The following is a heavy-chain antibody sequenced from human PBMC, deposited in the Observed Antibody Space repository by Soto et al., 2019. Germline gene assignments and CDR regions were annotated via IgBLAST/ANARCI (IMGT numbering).Heavy chain of an antibody. J-gene: IGHJ4*02. Sequence: VQLVESGGALVKPGGSLRLSCVGSDFSLSGSYMSWVRQAPGKGLEWLSFISMSGVYKTYAASVEGRFTISRDNVKNILYLQMDSLRAEDTAVYYCASRGHCSNGQCHPFDSWGQGTHVTVSS. D-gene: IGHD2-8*01. V-gene: IGHV3-11*06. CDR2: ISMSGVYK. CDR1: DFSLSGSY. CDR3: ASRGHCSNGQCHPFDS.